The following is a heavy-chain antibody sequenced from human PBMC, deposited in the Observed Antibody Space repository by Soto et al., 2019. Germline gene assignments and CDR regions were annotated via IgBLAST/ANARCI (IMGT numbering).Heavy chain of an antibody. J-gene: IGHJ4*02. V-gene: IGHV3-30*03. CDR3: ARAQRGYSYGRVY. CDR2: VSYDEITK. CDR1: GFTFSSYG. Sequence: GGSLRLSCAASGFTFSSYGMNWVRQAPGKGLEWVAVVSYDEITKYYADSVKGRFTISRDNAKNSLYLQMNSLRAEDTAVYYCARAQRGYSYGRVYWGQGTLVTVSS. D-gene: IGHD5-18*01.